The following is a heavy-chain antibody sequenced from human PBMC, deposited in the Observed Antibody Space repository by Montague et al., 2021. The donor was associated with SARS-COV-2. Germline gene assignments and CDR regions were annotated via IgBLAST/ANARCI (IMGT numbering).Heavy chain of an antibody. D-gene: IGHD3-16*01. Sequence: SETLSLTCTVSGDSVSSTTYYWAWIRQPPGKGLEYIGTIYYSGSSYYNPSLKSRVAMSVDTSKNQFSLKLDSVTAADTAVYYCARVGGGRTFYYWGQEILVTVSS. CDR1: GDSVSSTTYY. V-gene: IGHV4-39*07. J-gene: IGHJ4*02. CDR3: ARVGGGRTFYY. CDR2: IYYSGSS.